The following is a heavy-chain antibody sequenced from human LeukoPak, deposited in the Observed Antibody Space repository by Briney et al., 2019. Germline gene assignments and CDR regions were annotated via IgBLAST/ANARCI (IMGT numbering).Heavy chain of an antibody. V-gene: IGHV3-23*01. CDR3: AKVIGFYDGNPYFDY. CDR1: GGSISSNNYY. J-gene: IGHJ4*02. CDR2: LRGSGHST. Sequence: ETLSLTCTVSGGSISSNNYYWGWVRQAPGKGLEWVSALRGSGHSTYYADSVKGRFTISRDNSKNTLYLQMNSLRAEDTAVYYCAKVIGFYDGNPYFDYWGQGTLVTVSS. D-gene: IGHD4-23*01.